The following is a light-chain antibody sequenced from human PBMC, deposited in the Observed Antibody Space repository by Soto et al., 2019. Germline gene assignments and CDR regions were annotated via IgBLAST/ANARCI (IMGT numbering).Light chain of an antibody. Sequence: DIVMTQSPDSLAVSLGDRATINCKSSQTVLYSSNNKNYLAWYQQKPGQPPKLLIYWASTREFGVPDRFSGSGSGTDFTLTISSLQAEDVAVYYCQQYFGTPLTFGGGTKVEIK. CDR2: WAS. V-gene: IGKV4-1*01. CDR1: QTVLYSSNNKNY. J-gene: IGKJ4*01. CDR3: QQYFGTPLT.